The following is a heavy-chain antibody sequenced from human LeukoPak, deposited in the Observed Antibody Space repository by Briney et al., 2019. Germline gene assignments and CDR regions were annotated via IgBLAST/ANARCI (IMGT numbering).Heavy chain of an antibody. V-gene: IGHV3-53*01. J-gene: IGHJ4*02. CDR1: GFTVSSNY. CDR2: IYSGGNT. CDR3: ARGGGLGSGGRLAYFDY. Sequence: PGGSLRLSCAASGFTVSSNYMSWVRQAPGKGLEWVSVIYSGGNTYYADSVKGRFTISRDNSRNTLYLQMNSLRAEDTAVYYCARGGGLGSGGRLAYFDYWGQGTPVTVSS. D-gene: IGHD2-15*01.